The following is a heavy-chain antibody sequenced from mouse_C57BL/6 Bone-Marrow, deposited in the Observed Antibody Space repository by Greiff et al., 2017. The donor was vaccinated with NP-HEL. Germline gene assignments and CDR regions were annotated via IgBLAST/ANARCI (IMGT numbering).Heavy chain of an antibody. V-gene: IGHV14-1*01. CDR3: VYGSSYVDWYFDV. D-gene: IGHD1-1*01. Sequence: VQLQQSGAELVRPGASVKLSCTASGFNIKDYYMHWVKQRPEQGLEWIGRIDPEDGDTEYAPKFPGKATMTADTSSNTAYLQLSSLTSEDTAVYYCVYGSSYVDWYFDVWGTGTTVTVSS. J-gene: IGHJ1*03. CDR2: IDPEDGDT. CDR1: GFNIKDYY.